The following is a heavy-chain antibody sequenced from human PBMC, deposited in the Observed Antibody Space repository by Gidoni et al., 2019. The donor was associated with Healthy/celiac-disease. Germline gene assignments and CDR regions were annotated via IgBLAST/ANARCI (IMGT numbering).Heavy chain of an antibody. D-gene: IGHD2-21*02. CDR1: GFTFSGSA. V-gene: IGHV3-73*01. Sequence: EVQLVESGGGLVQPGGSLKLSCAASGFTFSGSAMHWVRQASGKGLEWVGRIRSKANSYATAYAASVKGRFTISRDDSKNTAYLQMNSLKTEDTAVYYCTRQPMNYCGGDCYPGAFDYWGQGTLVTVSS. J-gene: IGHJ4*02. CDR3: TRQPMNYCGGDCYPGAFDY. CDR2: IRSKANSYAT.